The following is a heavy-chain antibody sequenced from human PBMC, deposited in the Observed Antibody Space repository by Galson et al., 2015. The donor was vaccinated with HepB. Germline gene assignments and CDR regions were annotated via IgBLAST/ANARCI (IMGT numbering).Heavy chain of an antibody. CDR1: GFTFDDYA. CDR2: VSWNSANI. CDR3: VKDSRYSYGYPDAFDM. Sequence: SLRLSCAASGFTFDDYAMHWVRQAPGKGLEWVSGVSWNSANIDYADSVKGRFTISRDNAKNVLHLQMNGLRPEDTALYHCVKDSRYSYGYPDAFDMWGQGTMVTVSS. J-gene: IGHJ3*02. V-gene: IGHV3-9*01. D-gene: IGHD5-18*01.